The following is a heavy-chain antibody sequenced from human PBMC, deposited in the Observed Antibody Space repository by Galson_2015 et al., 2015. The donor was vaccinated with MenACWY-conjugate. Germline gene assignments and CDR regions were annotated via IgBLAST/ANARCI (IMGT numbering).Heavy chain of an antibody. CDR1: GFTFHKYA. CDR3: FAIIRAVDD. CDR2: IWYDGSQR. D-gene: IGHD1-26*01. V-gene: IGHV3-33*01. Sequence: SLRLSCAASGFTFHKYAMHWVRQAPGKGLEWVAVIWYDGSQRYYTDSVKGRFTISRDNSKTTAYLQMNSLSAEDTAMYYCFAIIRAVDDWAQGTLLTVSS. J-gene: IGHJ4*02.